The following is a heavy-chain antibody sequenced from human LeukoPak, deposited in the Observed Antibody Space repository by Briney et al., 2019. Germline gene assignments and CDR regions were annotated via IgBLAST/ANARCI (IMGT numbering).Heavy chain of an antibody. D-gene: IGHD2-15*01. CDR3: ARGGWPLDY. CDR1: GFTFSSYA. V-gene: IGHV3-23*01. CDR2: ISGSGGST. J-gene: IGHJ4*02. Sequence: GGSLRLSCAASGFTFSSYAMSWVRQAPGKGLEWVSAISGSGGSTYYADSVKGRFTISRDNSKNTLHLQMDTLRAEDTAVYYCARGGWPLDYWGQGTLVTVSS.